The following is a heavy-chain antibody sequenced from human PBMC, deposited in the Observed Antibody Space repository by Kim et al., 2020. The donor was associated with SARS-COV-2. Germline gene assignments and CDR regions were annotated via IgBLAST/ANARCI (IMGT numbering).Heavy chain of an antibody. D-gene: IGHD3-9*01. J-gene: IGHJ3*02. CDR1: GYTFTSYG. CDR3: ARGLFVGYFDWYAFDI. Sequence: ASVKVSCKASGYTFTSYGISWVRQAPGQGLEWMGWISAYNGNTNSAQKLQGRVTMTPDTSTSTAYMELRSLRSDDTAVYYWARGLFVGYFDWYAFDIWGQGTMVTVSS. CDR2: ISAYNGNT. V-gene: IGHV1-18*01.